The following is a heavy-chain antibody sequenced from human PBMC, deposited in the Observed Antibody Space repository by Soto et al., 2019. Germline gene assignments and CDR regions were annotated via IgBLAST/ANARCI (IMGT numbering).Heavy chain of an antibody. CDR1: EFTFSNYS. CDR3: AKPRSDNGYDKRTFDY. J-gene: IGHJ4*02. Sequence: GGSLRLSCAASEFTFSNYSMAWVRQAPGKGLEWVSRISASGGSTYYAASVEGRFTISRDNAKNTLYLQMNYLRAEDTAIYYCAKPRSDNGYDKRTFDYWGQGALVTVSS. D-gene: IGHD5-18*01. CDR2: ISASGGST. V-gene: IGHV3-23*01.